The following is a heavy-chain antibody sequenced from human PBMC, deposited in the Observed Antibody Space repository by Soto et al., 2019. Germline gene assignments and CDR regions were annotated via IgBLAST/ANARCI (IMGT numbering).Heavy chain of an antibody. CDR1: GGSISSYY. Sequence: SETLSLTCTVSGGSISSYYWSWIRQPPGKGLEWIGYIYYSGSTNYNPSLKSRVTISVDTSKNQFSLKLSSVTAADTAVYYCARALTPTGFDYWGQGTLVTVSS. V-gene: IGHV4-59*01. CDR3: ARALTPTGFDY. CDR2: IYYSGST. J-gene: IGHJ4*02. D-gene: IGHD1-1*01.